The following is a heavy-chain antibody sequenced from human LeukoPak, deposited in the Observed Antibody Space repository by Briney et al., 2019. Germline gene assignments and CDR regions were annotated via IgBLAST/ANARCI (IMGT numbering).Heavy chain of an antibody. J-gene: IGHJ4*02. CDR2: IRSKANSYAT. Sequence: GGSLRLSCAASGFTFSGSAMHWVRQASGKGLEWVGRIRSKANSYATAYAASVKGRFTISRDDSKNTAYLQMNSLKTEDTAVYYCTRYHHYYGSGSYDYWGQGTLSPSPQ. CDR3: TRYHHYYGSGSYDY. CDR1: GFTFSGSA. D-gene: IGHD3-10*01. V-gene: IGHV3-73*01.